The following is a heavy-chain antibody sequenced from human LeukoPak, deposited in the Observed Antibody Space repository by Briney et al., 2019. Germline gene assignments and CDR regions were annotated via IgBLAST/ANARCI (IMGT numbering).Heavy chain of an antibody. V-gene: IGHV4-39*01. Sequence: PSETLALTCTVSGCSISSSSYDWGWIRQPPGKGLEWIGSIYYSGSTYYNPSLKSRVAISVDTSKNQFSLKLSSVTAADTAVYYCARRPAVPAMVTSWGQGTLVTVSS. D-gene: IGHD5-18*01. CDR2: IYYSGST. CDR3: ARRPAVPAMVTS. J-gene: IGHJ5*02. CDR1: GCSISSSSYD.